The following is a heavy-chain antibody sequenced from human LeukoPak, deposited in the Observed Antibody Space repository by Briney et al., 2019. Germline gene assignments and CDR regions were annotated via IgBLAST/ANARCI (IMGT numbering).Heavy chain of an antibody. Sequence: GGSLRLSCAASGFTFLRHGMTWFRQAPGKGLEWVSGISASGGATYYADSVKGRFTISRDNSKNTLYLQMNSLKAEDAALYYCAKGNYGVKIDYWGPGTLVTVSS. CDR2: ISASGGAT. CDR3: AKGNYGVKIDY. CDR1: GFTFLRHG. D-gene: IGHD4-17*01. V-gene: IGHV3-23*01. J-gene: IGHJ4*02.